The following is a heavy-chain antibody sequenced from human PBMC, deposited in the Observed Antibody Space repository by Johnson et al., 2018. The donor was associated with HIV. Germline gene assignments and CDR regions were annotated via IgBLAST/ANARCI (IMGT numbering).Heavy chain of an antibody. V-gene: IGHV3-30*02. Sequence: QVQLVESGGGVVQPGGSLRLSCAASAFTFSSYAIHWVRQAPGKGLEWVAFIHYDGNNKYYADSVKGRFTISRDNSKNTLYLQMNSLRAEDTAVYYCAKDLSSGWYHAFEIWGQGTMVTVSS. CDR3: AKDLSSGWYHAFEI. D-gene: IGHD6-19*01. CDR1: AFTFSSYA. J-gene: IGHJ3*02. CDR2: IHYDGNNK.